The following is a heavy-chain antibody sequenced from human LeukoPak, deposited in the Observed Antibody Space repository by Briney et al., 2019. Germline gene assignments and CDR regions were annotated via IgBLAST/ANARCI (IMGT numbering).Heavy chain of an antibody. Sequence: PSETLSLSCTVSGDSITRTSYYWDWIRQPPGKGLEWIGTIYYSGSTYYNPSLKSRVTISVDTSKNQFSLNLTSVTAADTAVYYCAREFVYYYHSSGYLDYWGQGTLVTVSS. CDR2: IYYSGST. CDR1: GDSITRTSYY. D-gene: IGHD3-22*01. J-gene: IGHJ4*02. V-gene: IGHV4-39*02. CDR3: AREFVYYYHSSGYLDY.